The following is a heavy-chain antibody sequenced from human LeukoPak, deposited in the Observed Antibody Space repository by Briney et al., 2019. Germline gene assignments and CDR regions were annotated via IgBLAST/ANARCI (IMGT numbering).Heavy chain of an antibody. J-gene: IGHJ3*02. V-gene: IGHV3-74*01. CDR3: ARGPGAFDI. D-gene: IGHD2-2*01. CDR1: GFMFSSYW. CDR2: INSDGGST. Sequence: GGSLRLSCVASGFMFSSYWMNWVRQAPGKGLVWVSRINSDGGSTSYADSVKGRFTISRDNAKNTLFLQMNSLRAEDTAVYYCARGPGAFDIWGQGTMVTVSS.